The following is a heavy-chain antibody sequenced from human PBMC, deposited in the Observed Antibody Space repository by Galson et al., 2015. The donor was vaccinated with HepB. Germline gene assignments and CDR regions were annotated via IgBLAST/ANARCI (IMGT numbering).Heavy chain of an antibody. J-gene: IGHJ3*02. CDR3: ARLGGDGTYDAFDI. CDR2: IYPDDSDT. CDR1: GYNFTRYW. V-gene: IGHV5-51*01. Sequence: QSGAEVKKPGESLKISCEGSGYNFTRYWIGWVRQMPGKGLEWIGVIYPDDSDTRYNPSFEGQVTISADKSISTAYLQCSLKASDTAMYYCARLGGDGTYDAFDIWGQGTMVSASS. D-gene: IGHD3-3*01.